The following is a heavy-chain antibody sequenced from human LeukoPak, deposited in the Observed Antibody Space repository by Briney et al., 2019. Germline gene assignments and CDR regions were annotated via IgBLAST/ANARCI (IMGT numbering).Heavy chain of an antibody. CDR3: ARDGAYYGYRDY. D-gene: IGHD4/OR15-4a*01. Sequence: SETLSLTCTVSGGSISSDNYSWGWIRQPPGKGLEWIGSIYHSGSTYYNPSLKSRVTISVDTSKNQFSLKLSSVTAADTAVYYCARDGAYYGYRDYWGQGTLVTVSS. V-gene: IGHV4-39*07. J-gene: IGHJ4*02. CDR2: IYHSGST. CDR1: GGSISSDNYS.